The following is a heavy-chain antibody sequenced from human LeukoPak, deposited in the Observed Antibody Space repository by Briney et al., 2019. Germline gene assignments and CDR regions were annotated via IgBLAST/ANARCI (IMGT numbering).Heavy chain of an antibody. D-gene: IGHD2-15*01. Sequence: GGSLRLSCAASGFTFSSYGMHWVRQAPGKGLEWVAVISYDGSNKYYADSVKGRFTISRDNSKNTLYLQMNSLRAEDTAVYYCAKSAGCSGGSCYNGGWFDPWGQGTLVTVSS. CDR2: ISYDGSNK. V-gene: IGHV3-30*18. CDR1: GFTFSSYG. J-gene: IGHJ5*02. CDR3: AKSAGCSGGSCYNGGWFDP.